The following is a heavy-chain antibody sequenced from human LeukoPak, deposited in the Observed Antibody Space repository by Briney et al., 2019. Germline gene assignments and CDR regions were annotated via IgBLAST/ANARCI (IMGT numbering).Heavy chain of an antibody. CDR2: IYPGDSDT. CDR3: ARLVDSGHLSIAAAD. J-gene: IGHJ1*01. D-gene: IGHD6-13*01. Sequence: GESLKISCKGSGYSFTSYWIGWVRQLPGKGLGWRGIIYPGDSDTRYSPSFQGQVTISADKSISTAYLQWSSLKASDTAMYYCARLVDSGHLSIAAADWGQGTLVTVSS. V-gene: IGHV5-51*01. CDR1: GYSFTSYW.